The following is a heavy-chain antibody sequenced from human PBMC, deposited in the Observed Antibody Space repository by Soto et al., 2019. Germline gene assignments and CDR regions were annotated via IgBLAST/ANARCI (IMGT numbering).Heavy chain of an antibody. Sequence: PSETLSLTCTVSGGSISSSSYYWGWIRQPPGKGLEWIGSIYYSGSTYYNPSLKSRITISVDTSKNQFSLKMRSVTAADTSVYYCVRHFSSDRRSDPWGQGTLVT. CDR1: GGSISSSSYY. J-gene: IGHJ5*02. CDR2: IYYSGST. CDR3: VRHFSSDRRSDP. D-gene: IGHD1-26*01. V-gene: IGHV4-39*01.